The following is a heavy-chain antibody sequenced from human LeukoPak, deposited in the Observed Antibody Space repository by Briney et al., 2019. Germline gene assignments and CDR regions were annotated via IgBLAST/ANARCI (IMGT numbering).Heavy chain of an antibody. Sequence: GGSLRLSCEVSGFTFSSNAMHRVRQAPGKGLEWVAVISYDGSNKNFADSVKGRFTVSRDNSKHTLYLHMNSLRSDDTAMYYCATGRKFDFWSGYHIDNWGQGTLVTVSS. V-gene: IGHV3-30*04. J-gene: IGHJ4*02. CDR3: ATGRKFDFWSGYHIDN. CDR1: GFTFSSNA. CDR2: ISYDGSNK. D-gene: IGHD3-3*01.